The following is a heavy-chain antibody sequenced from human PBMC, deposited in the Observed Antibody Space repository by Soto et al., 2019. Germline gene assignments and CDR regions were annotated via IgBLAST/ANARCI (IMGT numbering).Heavy chain of an antibody. CDR1: GFTFSSYG. CDR3: AKDRGYDYVWGSYRHHDAFDI. J-gene: IGHJ3*02. Sequence: PGGSLRLSCAASGFTFSSYGMHWVRQAPGKGLEWVAVISYDGSNKYYADSVKGRFTISRDNSKNTLYLQVNSLRAEDTAVYYCAKDRGYDYVWGSYRHHDAFDIWGQGTMVTVSS. D-gene: IGHD3-16*02. CDR2: ISYDGSNK. V-gene: IGHV3-30*18.